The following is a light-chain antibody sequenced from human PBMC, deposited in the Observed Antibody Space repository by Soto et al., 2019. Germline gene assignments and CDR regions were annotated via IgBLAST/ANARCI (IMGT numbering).Light chain of an antibody. CDR2: DDN. CDR3: GSWDSSLSAYV. CDR1: SSNIGGNS. V-gene: IGLV1-51*01. Sequence: QSVMTQPPSVSAAPGQKVTISCSGSSSNIGGNSVSWYQQLPGTAPKLLIYDDNKRPSGIPDRFAGSKSGTSATLGITGFQTEDEADYYCGSWDSSLSAYVFGTGTKLTVL. J-gene: IGLJ1*01.